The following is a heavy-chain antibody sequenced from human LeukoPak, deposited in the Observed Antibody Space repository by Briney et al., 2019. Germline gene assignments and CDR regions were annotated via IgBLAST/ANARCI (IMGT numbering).Heavy chain of an antibody. V-gene: IGHV6-1*01. CDR1: GDSVSSNSGA. D-gene: IGHD6-19*01. CDR2: TYYRSKWYN. J-gene: IGHJ4*02. CDR3: ASDVGSSGWYTFDY. Sequence: PSQTLSVTCAISGDSVSSNSGAWNWIRQSPSRGLEWLGRTYYRSKWYNDYAVSMKGRITINPDTSKNQFSLQLNSVTPDDTAVYYCASDVGSSGWYTFDYWGQGTLVTVSS.